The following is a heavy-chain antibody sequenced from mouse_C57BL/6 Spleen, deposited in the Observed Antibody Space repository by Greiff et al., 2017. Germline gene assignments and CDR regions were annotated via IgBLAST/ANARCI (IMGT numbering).Heavy chain of an antibody. J-gene: IGHJ2*01. CDR1: GYTFTSYW. CDR3: ARSGYGDDY. V-gene: IGHV1-61*01. Sequence: QVQLQQPGAELVRPGSSVKLSCKASGYTFTSYWMDWVKQRPGQGLEWIGNIYPSDSETHYNQKFKDKATLTVDKSSSTAYMQLSSLTSEDSAVYYCARSGYGDDYWGQGTTLTVSS. CDR2: IYPSDSET. D-gene: IGHD2-13*01.